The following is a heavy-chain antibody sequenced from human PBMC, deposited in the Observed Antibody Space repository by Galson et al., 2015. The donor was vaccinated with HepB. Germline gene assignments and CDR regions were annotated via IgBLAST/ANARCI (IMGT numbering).Heavy chain of an antibody. J-gene: IGHJ4*02. V-gene: IGHV1-2*06. D-gene: IGHD4-17*01. CDR2: INPNRGGT. Sequence: SVKVSCKASGYTFTGYYMNWVRQAPGQGLEWMGRINPNRGGTNYAQMFQGRVTMTRDTSISTAYMELSRLRSDDTAVYYCATLLGGDYGDRNVRGFGVDGSYWGQGTLVTVSS. CDR1: GYTFTGYY. CDR3: ATLLGGDYGDRNVRGFGVDGSY.